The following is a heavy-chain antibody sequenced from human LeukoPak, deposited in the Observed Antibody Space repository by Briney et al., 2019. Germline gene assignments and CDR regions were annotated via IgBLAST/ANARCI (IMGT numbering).Heavy chain of an antibody. CDR1: GFTFSSYG. CDR2: IWYDGSNK. CDR3: AREVYYYDSSGYEYFQH. Sequence: GGSLRLSCAASGFTFSSYGMHWVRQAPGKGLEWVAVIWYDGSNKYYADSVKGRFTISRDNSKNTLYLQMNSLRAEDTAVYYCAREVYYYDSSGYEYFQHWGQGTLVTVSS. J-gene: IGHJ1*01. D-gene: IGHD3-22*01. V-gene: IGHV3-33*08.